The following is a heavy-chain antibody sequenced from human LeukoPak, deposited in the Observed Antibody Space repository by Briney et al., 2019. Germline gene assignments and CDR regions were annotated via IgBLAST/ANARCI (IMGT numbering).Heavy chain of an antibody. V-gene: IGHV3-48*04. D-gene: IGHD3-10*02. J-gene: IGHJ6*04. CDR3: AELGITMIGGV. CDR1: GFTFSSYW. CDR2: ISSSGSTI. Sequence: GGSLRLSCGASGFTFSSYWMSWVRQAPGKGLEWVSYISSSGSTIYYADSVKGRFTISRDNAKNSLYLQMNSLRAEDTAVYYCAELGITMIGGVWGKGTTVTISS.